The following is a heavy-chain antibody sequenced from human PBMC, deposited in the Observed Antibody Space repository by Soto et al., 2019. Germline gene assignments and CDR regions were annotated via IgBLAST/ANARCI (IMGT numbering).Heavy chain of an antibody. CDR1: GFTFSFYA. J-gene: IGHJ4*02. CDR2: ISYNGRKK. Sequence: QVQLVESGGDVVQPGRSLRLSCAASGFTFSFYAVHWVRQAPGKGLEWVAVISYNGRKKHYVVSVKGRFTISRDNSQDTLYLKMDSLSPNDTAVYYCARQAKIGDRSQFYFDSWGQGTLVTVSS. D-gene: IGHD3-16*01. V-gene: IGHV3-30*04. CDR3: ARQAKIGDRSQFYFDS.